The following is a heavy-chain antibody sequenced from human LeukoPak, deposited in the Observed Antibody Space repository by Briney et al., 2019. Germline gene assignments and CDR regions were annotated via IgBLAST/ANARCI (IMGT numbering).Heavy chain of an antibody. Sequence: SETLSLTCTVSGGSISSYYWSWIRQPAGKGLEWIGRIYTSGSTNYNPSLKSRVTMSVDTSKNQFSLKLSSVTAADTAVYYCARDSVVVPAATYYYYYMDVWGKGTTVTVSS. V-gene: IGHV4-4*07. CDR1: GGSISSYY. CDR2: IYTSGST. J-gene: IGHJ6*03. CDR3: ARDSVVVPAATYYYYYMDV. D-gene: IGHD2-2*01.